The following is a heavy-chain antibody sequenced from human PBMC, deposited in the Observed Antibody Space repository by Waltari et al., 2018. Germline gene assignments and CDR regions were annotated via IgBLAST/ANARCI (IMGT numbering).Heavy chain of an antibody. Sequence: EVQLLESGGALVQPGGSLRLPCAASGFSFTSYTMVGVRQAPGKGLEWVSIIYSGGSTYYADSVKGRFTVSRDNSKNTLYLEMHSLRTEDTAVYYCARTGRGNHYDSSDFQYWGQGTLVTVSA. CDR3: ARTGRGNHYDSSDFQY. V-gene: IGHV3-23*03. CDR1: GFSFTSYT. D-gene: IGHD3-22*01. CDR2: IIYSGGST. J-gene: IGHJ1*01.